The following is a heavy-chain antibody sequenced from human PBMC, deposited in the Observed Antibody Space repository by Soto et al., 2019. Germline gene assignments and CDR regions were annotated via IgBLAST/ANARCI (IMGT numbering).Heavy chain of an antibody. J-gene: IGHJ4*02. V-gene: IGHV3-48*01. CDR1: GFTFSSYS. CDR2: ISSSSSTI. D-gene: IGHD3-3*01. CDR3: ARDQGLRFLEWLLFGHDY. Sequence: GGSLRLSCAASGFTFSSYSMNWVRQAPGKGLERVSYISSSSSTIYYADSVKGRFTISRDNAKNSLYLQMNSLRAGDTAVYYCARDQGLRFLEWLLFGHDYWGQGTLVTVSS.